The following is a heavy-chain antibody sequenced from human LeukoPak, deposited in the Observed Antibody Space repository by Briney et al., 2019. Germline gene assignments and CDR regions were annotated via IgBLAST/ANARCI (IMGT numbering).Heavy chain of an antibody. D-gene: IGHD6-6*01. CDR3: ARDFIAAVAFDI. Sequence: GGSLRLSCAASGFTFSSYSMNWVRQAPGKGLEWVSSISSSSSYIYYADSVKGRFTISRDNAKNSLYLQMNSLRAEDTAVYYCARDFIAAVAFDIWGQGTMVTVSS. CDR2: ISSSSSYI. J-gene: IGHJ3*02. CDR1: GFTFSSYS. V-gene: IGHV3-21*01.